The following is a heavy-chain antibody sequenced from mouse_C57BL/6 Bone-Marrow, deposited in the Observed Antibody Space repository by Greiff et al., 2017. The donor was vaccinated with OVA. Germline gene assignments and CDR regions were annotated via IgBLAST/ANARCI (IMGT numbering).Heavy chain of an antibody. D-gene: IGHD2-5*01. CDR2: IWSGGST. V-gene: IGHV2-2*01. CDR3: ARSYSNYKAY. CDR1: GFSLTSYG. Sequence: VQLVESGPGLVQPSQSLSITCTVSGFSLTSYGVHWVRQSPGKGLEWLGVIWSGGSTDYNAAFISRLSISKDNSKSQVFFKMNSLQADDTAIYYCARSYSNYKAYWGQGTLVTVSA. J-gene: IGHJ3*01.